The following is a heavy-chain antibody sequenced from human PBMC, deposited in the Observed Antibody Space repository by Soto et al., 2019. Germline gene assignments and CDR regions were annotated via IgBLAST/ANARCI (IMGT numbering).Heavy chain of an antibody. CDR1: GFTFSSYW. CDR2: VKGDGSDT. D-gene: IGHD6-19*01. Sequence: PGGSLRLSCAASGFTFSSYWMHWVRQAPGKGLVWVSRVKGDGSDTTYADSVKGRFTISRDNTKNTLYLQMNSLRPEDTAVYYCARAQWLADDAFDIWGHGTMVTGS. CDR3: ARAQWLADDAFDI. J-gene: IGHJ3*02. V-gene: IGHV3-74*01.